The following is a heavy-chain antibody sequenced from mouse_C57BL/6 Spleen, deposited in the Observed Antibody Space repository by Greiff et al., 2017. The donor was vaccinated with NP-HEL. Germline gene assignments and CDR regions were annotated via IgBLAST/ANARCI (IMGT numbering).Heavy chain of an antibody. CDR2: ISSGSSTI. CDR3: ARSSWDPWFAY. J-gene: IGHJ3*01. D-gene: IGHD4-1*01. V-gene: IGHV5-17*01. CDR1: GFTFSDYG. Sequence: DVHLVESGGGLVKPGGSLKLSCAASGFTFSDYGMHWVRQAPEKGLEWVAYISSGSSTIYYADTVKGRCTISRDNAKNTLFLQMTSLRSEDTAMYYCARSSWDPWFAYWGQGTLVTVSA.